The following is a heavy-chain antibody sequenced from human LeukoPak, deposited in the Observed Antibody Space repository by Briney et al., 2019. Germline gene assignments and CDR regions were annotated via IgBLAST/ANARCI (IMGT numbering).Heavy chain of an antibody. CDR1: GFTFSSYS. CDR2: ISSSSSYI. Sequence: GGSLRLSCAASGFTFSSYSMNWVRQAPGKGLEWVSSISSSSSYIYYADSVKGRFTISRDSAKNSLYLQMNGLRAEDTAVYYCARVGSSGLYDAFDIWGQGTMVTVSS. J-gene: IGHJ3*02. CDR3: ARVGSSGLYDAFDI. V-gene: IGHV3-21*01. D-gene: IGHD6-19*01.